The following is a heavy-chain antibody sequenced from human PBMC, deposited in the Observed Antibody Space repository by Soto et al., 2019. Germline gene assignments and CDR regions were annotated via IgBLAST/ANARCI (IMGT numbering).Heavy chain of an antibody. CDR1: GGSISSGGYS. CDR3: ARVGVLRWFDP. V-gene: IGHV4-30-2*01. J-gene: IGHJ5*02. CDR2: IYHSGST. Sequence: KPSETLSLTCAVSGGSISSGGYSWSWIRQPPGKGLEWIGYIYHSGSTYYNPSLKSRVTISVDRSKNQFSLKLGSVTAADTAVYYCARVGVLRWFDPWGQGTLVTVSS. D-gene: IGHD3-10*01.